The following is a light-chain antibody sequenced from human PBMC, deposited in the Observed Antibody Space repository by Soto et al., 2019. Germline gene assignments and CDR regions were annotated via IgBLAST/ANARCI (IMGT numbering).Light chain of an antibody. V-gene: IGLV2-11*01. CDR3: SSFAPSYRVI. Sequence: QSALTQPRSVSGSPGHSVTISCFGTSSDIGSYNAVSWYQQHPGKAPKLIIFDVFERPSVVPDRFSGSKSGNSASLTISGLQAEDESDYCCSSFAPSYRVIFGGGTKLTVL. J-gene: IGLJ2*01. CDR1: SSDIGSYNA. CDR2: DVF.